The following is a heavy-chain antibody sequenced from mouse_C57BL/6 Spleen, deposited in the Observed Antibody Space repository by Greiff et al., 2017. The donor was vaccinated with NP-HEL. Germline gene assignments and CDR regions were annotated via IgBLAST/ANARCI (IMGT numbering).Heavy chain of an antibody. CDR1: GYAFSRYW. Sequence: QVQLKQSGAELVKPGASVKISCKASGYAFSRYWMNWVKQRPGQGLEWIGQIYPGDGDTNYNGKFKGKATLTADKSSSTAYMQLSSLTSEDSAVYFCARGYSNYFYAMDYWGQGTSVTVSS. V-gene: IGHV1-80*01. CDR3: ARGYSNYFYAMDY. J-gene: IGHJ4*01. CDR2: IYPGDGDT. D-gene: IGHD2-5*01.